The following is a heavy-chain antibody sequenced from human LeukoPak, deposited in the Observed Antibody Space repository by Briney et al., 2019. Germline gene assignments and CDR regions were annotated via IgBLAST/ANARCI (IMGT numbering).Heavy chain of an antibody. CDR1: GGSISSGGYY. J-gene: IGHJ2*01. CDR3: ARENYGDYLGLWYFDL. D-gene: IGHD4-17*01. V-gene: IGHV4-31*03. CDR2: IYYSGST. Sequence: SQTLSLTCTVSGGSISSGGYYWSWIRQHPGKGLEWIGYIYYSGSTYYNPSLKSRVTISVDTSKNQFSLKLSSVTAADTAVYYCARENYGDYLGLWYFDLWGRGTLVTVSS.